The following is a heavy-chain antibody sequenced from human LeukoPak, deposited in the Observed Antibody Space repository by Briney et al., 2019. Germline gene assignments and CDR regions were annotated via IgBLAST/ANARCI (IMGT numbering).Heavy chain of an antibody. CDR1: GAPSTSFV. Sequence: SVKVSCKASGAPSTSFVTSGVRRPPEKGFEGMGGIIPIFGTANYAQKFQGRVTITADESTSTAYMELSSLRSDDTAVYYCARFGWFGEPKKCDYWGQGTLVTVSS. V-gene: IGHV1-69*01. J-gene: IGHJ4*02. D-gene: IGHD3-10*01. CDR2: IIPIFGTA. CDR3: ARFGWFGEPKKCDY.